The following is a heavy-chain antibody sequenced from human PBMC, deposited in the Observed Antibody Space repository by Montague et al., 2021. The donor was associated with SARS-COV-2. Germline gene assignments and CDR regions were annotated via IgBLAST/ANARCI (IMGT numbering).Heavy chain of an antibody. CDR2: IYYTGST. CDR1: GGSISGDNYY. CDR3: ARNRGWGSRGAGYIDL. Sequence: TRSLTCTVSGGSISGDNYYWTWIRQHPGKGLEWIAYIYYTGSTYYNPSLQSRLRTSLDTSKNQFSLTLTSVTAADTAIYYCARNRGWGSRGAGYIDLWGRGTLVTVS. D-gene: IGHD7-27*01. J-gene: IGHJ2*01. V-gene: IGHV4-31*03.